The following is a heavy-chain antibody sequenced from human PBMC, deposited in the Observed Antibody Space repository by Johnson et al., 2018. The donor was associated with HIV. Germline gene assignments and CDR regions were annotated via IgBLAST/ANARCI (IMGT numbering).Heavy chain of an antibody. V-gene: IGHV3-13*01. J-gene: IGHJ3*02. CDR2: IGTAGDT. Sequence: VQLVESGGGVVQPGGSLRLSCAASGFTFSSYDMHWVRQVTRKGLEWVSAIGTAGDTYYPGSVKGRFTISRENAKDSLYLQMNSLRAGDTAVYYCARGAANDAFDIWGQGTMVTVSS. CDR1: GFTFSSYD. D-gene: IGHD1-26*01. CDR3: ARGAANDAFDI.